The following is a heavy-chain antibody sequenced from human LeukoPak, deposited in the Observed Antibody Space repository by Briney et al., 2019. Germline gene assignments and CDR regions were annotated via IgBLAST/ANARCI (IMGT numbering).Heavy chain of an antibody. CDR3: AKDWGYDSSGYDFLDY. J-gene: IGHJ4*02. CDR1: GFTFSSYG. D-gene: IGHD3-22*01. CDR2: ISGSGGST. V-gene: IGHV3-23*01. Sequence: AGGSLRLSCAVSGFTFSSYGMSWVRQAPGKGLEWVSAISGSGGSTYYADSVKGRFTISRDNSKNTLYLQMNSLRAEDTAVYYCAKDWGYDSSGYDFLDYWGQGTLVTVSS.